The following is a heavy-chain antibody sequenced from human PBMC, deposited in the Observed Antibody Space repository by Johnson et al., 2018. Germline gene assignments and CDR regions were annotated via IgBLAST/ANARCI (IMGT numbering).Heavy chain of an antibody. V-gene: IGHV5-51*01. CDR1: GYRFTNYW. Sequence: VQLVQSGAEVKKPGESLKISCKTSGYRFTNYWIGWVRQMPGKGLEWMGIIYPGDSDTRYSPSFQGQVTISADKSISTAYLQWSSLKASDTAMYYCARPAVSGVVEEAFDIWGQGTMVTVSS. CDR2: IYPGDSDT. J-gene: IGHJ3*02. D-gene: IGHD2-2*01. CDR3: ARPAVSGVVEEAFDI.